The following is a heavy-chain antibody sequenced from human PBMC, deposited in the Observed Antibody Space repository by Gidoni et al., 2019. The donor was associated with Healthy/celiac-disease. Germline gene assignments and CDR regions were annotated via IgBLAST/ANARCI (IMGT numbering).Heavy chain of an antibody. CDR2: INPNSGGT. Sequence: QVPPVQSGAEAKTPGASGKVSCKASGYTFTGYYMHWVRQAPGQGLEWMGWINPNSGGTNYAQKFQGRVTMTRDTSISTAYMELSRLRSDDTAVYYCARDRLLSWYWFDPWGQGTLVTVSS. J-gene: IGHJ5*02. V-gene: IGHV1-2*02. D-gene: IGHD2-2*01. CDR3: ARDRLLSWYWFDP. CDR1: GYTFTGYY.